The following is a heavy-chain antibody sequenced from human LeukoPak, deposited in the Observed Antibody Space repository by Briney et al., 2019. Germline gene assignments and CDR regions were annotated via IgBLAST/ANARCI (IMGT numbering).Heavy chain of an antibody. V-gene: IGHV1-18*01. D-gene: IGHD3-16*01. CDR2: ISADNGNT. Sequence: ASVTVSCKASGYTFTSYGISWVRQAPGQGLEWMGWISADNGNTNHALQGRVTMTTDTSTSTAYMELRSLRSDDTAVYYCARYRAGDGDYWGQGTLVTVSS. CDR1: GYTFTSYG. CDR3: ARYRAGDGDY. J-gene: IGHJ4*02.